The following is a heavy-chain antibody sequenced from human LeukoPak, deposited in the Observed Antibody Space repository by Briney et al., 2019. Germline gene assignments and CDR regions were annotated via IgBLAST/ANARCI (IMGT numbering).Heavy chain of an antibody. J-gene: IGHJ4*02. D-gene: IGHD3-22*01. Sequence: GGSLRLSCAASGFTFSNYGMIWVRQAPGKGLEWVSTISGSADNTYYEDSVKGRFTFSRDNSKNALYLQMNSLRADDTAVYYCAKKGGGSKYYHDTSGYYPIRNFYFDYWGQGTLVTVSS. CDR3: AKKGGGSKYYHDTSGYYPIRNFYFDY. V-gene: IGHV3-23*01. CDR2: ISGSADNT. CDR1: GFTFSNYG.